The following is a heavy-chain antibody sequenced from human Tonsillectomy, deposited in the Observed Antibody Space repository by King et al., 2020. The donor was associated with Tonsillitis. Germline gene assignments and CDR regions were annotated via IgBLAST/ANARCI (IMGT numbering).Heavy chain of an antibody. CDR3: ARVQVGGTWGLDH. D-gene: IGHD1-26*01. J-gene: IGHJ4*02. CDR2: TRNKARSYTT. Sequence: VQLVESGGGLVQPGGSLRLSCAASGFTFSDHYMDWVRQAPGKGLEWVGRTRNKARSYTTEYAASVKGRFTISRDDAKNSLYLQMNSRKTEDTAVYFCARVQVGGTWGLDHWGQGSLVTVSS. V-gene: IGHV3-72*01. CDR1: GFTFSDHY.